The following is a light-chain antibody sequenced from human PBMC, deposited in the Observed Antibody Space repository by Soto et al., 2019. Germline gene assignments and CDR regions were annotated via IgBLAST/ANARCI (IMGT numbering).Light chain of an antibody. J-gene: IGKJ4*01. Sequence: EKVMTQSPATLSVSPGERATLSCRASQSVSSNLAWYQQKPGQAPRLLIYGASTRATGIPARFSGSGSGTDFTLTISSLQSEECAVYYCQQYNDWPLTFGGGTKVEIK. CDR2: GAS. CDR3: QQYNDWPLT. V-gene: IGKV3-15*01. CDR1: QSVSSN.